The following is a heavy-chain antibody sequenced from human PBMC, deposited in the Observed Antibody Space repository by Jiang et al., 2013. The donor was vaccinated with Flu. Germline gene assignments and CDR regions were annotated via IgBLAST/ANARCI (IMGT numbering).Heavy chain of an antibody. Sequence: SETLSLTCTMSGGSISRYYWSWIRQPPGKGLQWIGYIYETGRTDYSPSLKSRVTMSVDTSKNQFSLKVSSVTAADTAVYYCARGTVTTRPGYYYYMDVWGKGTTVTVSS. J-gene: IGHJ6*03. CDR2: IYETGRT. CDR1: GGSISRYY. D-gene: IGHD4-11*01. CDR3: ARGTVTTRPGYYYYMDV. V-gene: IGHV4-59*01.